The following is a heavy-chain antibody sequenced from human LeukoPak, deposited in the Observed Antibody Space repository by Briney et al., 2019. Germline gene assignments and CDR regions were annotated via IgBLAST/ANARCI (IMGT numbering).Heavy chain of an antibody. Sequence: ASVKVSCKASGYTFTGYYMHWVRQAPGPGLEWMGWINPNSGGTNYAQKFQGRVTMTRDTSISTAYMELSRLRSDDTAVYYCARLTGDRNWFDPWGQGTLVTVSS. D-gene: IGHD7-27*01. CDR2: INPNSGGT. CDR1: GYTFTGYY. J-gene: IGHJ5*02. CDR3: ARLTGDRNWFDP. V-gene: IGHV1-2*02.